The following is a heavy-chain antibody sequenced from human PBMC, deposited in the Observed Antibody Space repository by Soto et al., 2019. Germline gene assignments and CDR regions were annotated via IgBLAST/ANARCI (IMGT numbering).Heavy chain of an antibody. J-gene: IGHJ6*02. D-gene: IGHD6-13*01. CDR3: AKDMRGGSSSSRDYYGLDV. V-gene: IGHV3-9*01. CDR2: ISWNSGTI. CDR1: GFTFDDYA. Sequence: EVQLVESGGGLVQPGRSLRLSCAASGFTFDDYAMHWVRQAPGKGLEWVSGISWNSGTIVYADSVKGRFTISRDNAKNSLYLQMNRLRGEDTALYYCAKDMRGGSSSSRDYYGLDVWGQGTTVTVSS.